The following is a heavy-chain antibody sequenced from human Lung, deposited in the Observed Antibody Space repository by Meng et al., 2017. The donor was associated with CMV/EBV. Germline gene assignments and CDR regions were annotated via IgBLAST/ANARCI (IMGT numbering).Heavy chain of an antibody. Sequence: AGSLRLSCTVSGDSITSHYWTWIRQHPGKGLERIGYVYYSDSTIYNPSLKTRLTVSVDTSKNQFPLNLSSVAAADTAVYYCARDRSDGFDIWGQGSMVTVSS. CDR3: ARDRSDGFDI. CDR1: GDSITSHY. J-gene: IGHJ3*02. CDR2: VYYSDST. V-gene: IGHV4-59*11.